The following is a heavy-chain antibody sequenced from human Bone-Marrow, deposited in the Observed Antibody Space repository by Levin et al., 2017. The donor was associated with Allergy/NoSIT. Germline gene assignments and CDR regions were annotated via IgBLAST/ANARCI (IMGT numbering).Heavy chain of an antibody. D-gene: IGHD3-22*01. Sequence: SLKISCAASGSTFSIYVMHWVRQAPGKGLEWVAVIAHDKSSQSYADSVKGRFTISRDNSKNTLYLQMNSLRDEDTAVYYCATAGHTSGYADTFEIWGQGTMVAVSA. J-gene: IGHJ3*02. CDR2: IAHDKSSQ. CDR1: GSTFSIYV. CDR3: ATAGHTSGYADTFEI. V-gene: IGHV3-30*04.